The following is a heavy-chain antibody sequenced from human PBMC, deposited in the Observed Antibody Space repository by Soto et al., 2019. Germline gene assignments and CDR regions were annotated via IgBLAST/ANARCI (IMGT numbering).Heavy chain of an antibody. CDR2: IYYSGST. CDR1: GGSISSSRYY. J-gene: IGHJ6*02. D-gene: IGHD5-18*01. CDR3: ARLTYSYGYYYSYGMDV. Sequence: SETLSLTCTVSGGSISSSRYYWGWIRQPPGKGLEWIGSIYYSGSTYYNPSLKSRVTISVDTSKNQFSLKLSSVTAADTAVYYCARLTYSYGYYYSYGMDVWGQGTTVTVSS. V-gene: IGHV4-39*01.